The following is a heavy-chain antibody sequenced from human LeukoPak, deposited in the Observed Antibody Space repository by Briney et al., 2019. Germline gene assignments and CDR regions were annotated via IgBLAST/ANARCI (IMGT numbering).Heavy chain of an antibody. CDR2: ISYDGSNK. V-gene: IGHV3-30*18. D-gene: IGHD4-17*01. J-gene: IGHJ4*02. Sequence: GSLRLSCAASGFTFSSYGMHWVRQAPGKGLEWVAVISYDGSNKYYADSVKGRFTISRDNSKNTLYVQMNSLRAEDTAVYYCAKDRRDYGDYEPFFVDYWGQGTLVTVSS. CDR1: GFTFSSYG. CDR3: AKDRRDYGDYEPFFVDY.